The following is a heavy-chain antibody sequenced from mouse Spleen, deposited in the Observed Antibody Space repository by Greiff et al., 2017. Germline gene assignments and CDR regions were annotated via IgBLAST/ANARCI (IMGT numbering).Heavy chain of an antibody. J-gene: IGHJ2*01. CDR3: ARRYGSSPFDY. V-gene: IGHV3-6*01. CDR1: GYSITSGYY. CDR2: ISYDGSN. Sequence: ESGPGLVKPSQSLSLTCSVTGYSITSGYYWNWIRQFPGNKLEWMGYISYDGSNNYNPSLKNRISITRDTSKNQFFLKLNSVTTEDTATYYCARRYGSSPFDYWGQGTTLTVSS. D-gene: IGHD1-1*01.